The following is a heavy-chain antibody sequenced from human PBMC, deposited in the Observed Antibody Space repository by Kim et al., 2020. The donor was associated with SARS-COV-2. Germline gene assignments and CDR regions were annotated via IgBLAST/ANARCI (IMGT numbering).Heavy chain of an antibody. V-gene: IGHV1-69*13. CDR2: IIPIFGTA. D-gene: IGHD3-22*01. Sequence: SVKVSCKASGGTFSSYAISWVRQAPGQGLEWMGGIIPIFGTANYAQKFQGRVTITADESTSTAYMELSSLRSEDTAVYYCAYGSSGYSFYYYYGMDVWGQGTTVTVSS. CDR1: GGTFSSYA. CDR3: AYGSSGYSFYYYYGMDV. J-gene: IGHJ6*02.